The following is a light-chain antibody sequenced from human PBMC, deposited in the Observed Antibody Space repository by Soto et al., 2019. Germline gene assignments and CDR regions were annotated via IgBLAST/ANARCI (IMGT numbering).Light chain of an antibody. J-gene: IGKJ5*01. V-gene: IGKV3-15*01. CDR2: GAY. CDR1: QSVSRK. CDR3: QQYNKGRRIT. Sequence: ERVXPQVSRTLFEGPGERDTRACRDSQSVSRKLAWYKKTPGQDTXLXXXGAYTRANGIQDRFSGSGSGKELTLTISSRKYEDFGGYYCQQYNKGRRITVGEGIRLEI.